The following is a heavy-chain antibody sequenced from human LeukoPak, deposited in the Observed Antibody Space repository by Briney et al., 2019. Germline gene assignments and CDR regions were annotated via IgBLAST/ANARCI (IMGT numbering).Heavy chain of an antibody. D-gene: IGHD6-19*01. V-gene: IGHV1-8*03. CDR3: AREGKLTGYSGGLGFNY. J-gene: IGHJ4*02. CDR2: MNPNSGNT. CDR1: GYTFTSYD. Sequence: ASVKVSCKASGYTFTSYDINWVRQATGQGLEWMGWMNPNSGNTGYAQKFQGRVTITRNTSISTAYMELSSLRSEDTAVYYCAREGKLTGYSGGLGFNYWGQGTLVTVSS.